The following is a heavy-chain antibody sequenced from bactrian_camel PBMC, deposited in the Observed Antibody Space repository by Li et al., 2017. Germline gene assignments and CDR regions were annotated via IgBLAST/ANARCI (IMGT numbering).Heavy chain of an antibody. D-gene: IGHD1*01. V-gene: IGHV3S40*01. CDR1: GFTLSPYA. Sequence: VQLVESGGGLVQPGRSLRLSCAAVGFTLSPYAMSWVRQAPGKPLEWVSTINSDGGTQYYGDSVKGRFTISRDGTRNTVYLQMNSLKPEDTAMYYCAAQCQCSAGWSSLRGDVYDVWGQGTQVTVS. CDR3: AAQCQCSAGWSSLRGDVYDV. CDR2: INSDGGTQ. J-gene: IGHJ4*01.